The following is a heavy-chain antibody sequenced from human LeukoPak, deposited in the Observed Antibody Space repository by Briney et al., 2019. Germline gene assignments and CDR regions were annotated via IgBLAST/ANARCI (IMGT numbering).Heavy chain of an antibody. V-gene: IGHV3-7*01. Sequence: GGSLRLSCAASGFTFSRNWISHYWLSWVRQAPGRGLEWVASIKQDGYEKYYVDSVKGRFTISRDNAKNSLFLQMNNLRAEDTAIYYCARGGDFYFYYMDVWGKGTTVTVSS. J-gene: IGHJ6*03. CDR2: IKQDGYEK. CDR3: ARGGDFYFYYMDV. CDR1: GFTFSRNWISHYW.